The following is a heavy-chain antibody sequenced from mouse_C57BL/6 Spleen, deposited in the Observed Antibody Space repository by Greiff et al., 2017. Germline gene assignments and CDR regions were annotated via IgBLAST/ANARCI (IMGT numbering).Heavy chain of an antibody. V-gene: IGHV1-22*01. D-gene: IGHD1-1*01. CDR1: GYTFTDYN. J-gene: IGHJ4*01. Sequence: EVKLMESGPELVKPGASVKMSCKASGYTFTDYNMHWVKQSHGKSLEWIGYINPNNGGTSYNQKFKGKATLTVNKSSSTAYMELRSLTSEDSAVYYCARDYYGAMDYWGQGTSVTVSS. CDR3: ARDYYGAMDY. CDR2: INPNNGGT.